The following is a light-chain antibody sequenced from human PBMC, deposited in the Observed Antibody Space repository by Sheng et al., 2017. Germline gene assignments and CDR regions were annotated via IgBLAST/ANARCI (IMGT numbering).Light chain of an antibody. CDR2: DVN. Sequence: SALTQPASVSGSPGQSISISCTGTSSDVGGYNYVSWYQQHPGKAPKLIIYDVNSRPSGVSDRFSGSKSGNTASLTISGLQAEDEADYYCSSYTISSSYVFGTGTKVTVL. CDR3: SSYTISSSYV. V-gene: IGLV2-14*01. CDR1: SSDVGGYNY. J-gene: IGLJ1*01.